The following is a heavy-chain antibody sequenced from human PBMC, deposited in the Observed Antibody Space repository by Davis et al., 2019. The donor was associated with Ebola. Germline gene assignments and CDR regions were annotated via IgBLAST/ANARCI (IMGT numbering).Heavy chain of an antibody. CDR1: GFTFNTYG. D-gene: IGHD3-22*01. J-gene: IGHJ4*02. V-gene: IGHV3-30*18. CDR2: ISYYDGSNK. CDR3: AKDGPLPNYYHSSGYSLAIDH. Sequence: PGGSLRLSCAASGFTFNTYGMHWVRQAPGKGLDWVAVISYYDGSNKKYGDSVKGRFTISRDNSKNMLYLQMNSLRLEDTAVYHCAKDGPLPNYYHSSGYSLAIDHWGQVTLVTVSS.